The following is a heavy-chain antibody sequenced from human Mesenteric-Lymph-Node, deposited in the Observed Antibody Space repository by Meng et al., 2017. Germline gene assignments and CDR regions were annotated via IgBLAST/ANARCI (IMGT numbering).Heavy chain of an antibody. CDR2: ISSSSSYI. J-gene: IGHJ6*02. Sequence: GGSLRLSCAASGFTFSTYNINWVRQAPGKGLEWVSSISSSSSYIYYADSVKGRFTVSRDNAKNSLYLQMDSLRAEDTAVYYCAREVRPYHSSGYYIYYFGMDVWGQGTTVTVSS. D-gene: IGHD3-22*01. CDR1: GFTFSTYN. CDR3: AREVRPYHSSGYYIYYFGMDV. V-gene: IGHV3-21*01.